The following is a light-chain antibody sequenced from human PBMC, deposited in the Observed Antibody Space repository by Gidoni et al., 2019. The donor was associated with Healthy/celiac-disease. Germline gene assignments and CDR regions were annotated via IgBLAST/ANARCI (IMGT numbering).Light chain of an antibody. Sequence: DIVFPQSPATLSVSPGERATLSCSASQSVSSNLAWYQQKPGQAPRLLIYGASTRATGIPARCSGSGSGTEFTLTISSLQSEDFAVYYCQQYNNWPYTFGQGTKLEIK. CDR1: QSVSSN. CDR3: QQYNNWPYT. J-gene: IGKJ2*01. CDR2: GAS. V-gene: IGKV3D-15*01.